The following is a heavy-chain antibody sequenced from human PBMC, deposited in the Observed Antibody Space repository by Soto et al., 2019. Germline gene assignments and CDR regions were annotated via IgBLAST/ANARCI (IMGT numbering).Heavy chain of an antibody. J-gene: IGHJ2*01. CDR3: ARESHDILTGPPWVWYFDL. CDR2: INDRGSI. CDR1: GGSFSGYY. D-gene: IGHD3-9*01. Sequence: QVQLQQWGAGPLRPLETLSLTCGASGGSFSGYYWAWIRQSPGNGLEWNGEINDRGSINYNPYLTSRVSIAVDTSKNHYSQNLRSVTGADTAVYYCARESHDILTGPPWVWYFDLWGRGTLVTVSS. V-gene: IGHV4-34*01.